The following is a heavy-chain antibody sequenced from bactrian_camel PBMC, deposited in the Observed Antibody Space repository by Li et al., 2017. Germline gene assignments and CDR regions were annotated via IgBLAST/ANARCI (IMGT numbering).Heavy chain of an antibody. Sequence: QVQLVESGGGSALAGGSVRLSCSASADALMYMAWFRQAPGQKREAVAAITTGGSSTMYHDSVKGRFTVSRESGKNTVHLQMNSLMPEDSGVYYCAGDRSYGAWYMESQYKYWGRGTQVTVS. D-gene: IGHD6*01. CDR3: AGDRSYGAWYMESQYKY. J-gene: IGHJ4*01. CDR2: ITTGGSST. CDR1: ADALMY. V-gene: IGHV3S53*01.